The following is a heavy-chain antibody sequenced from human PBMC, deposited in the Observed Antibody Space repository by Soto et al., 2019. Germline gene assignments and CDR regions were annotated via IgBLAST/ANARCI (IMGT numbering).Heavy chain of an antibody. CDR1: GLRITFNY. CDR2: INPNSGGT. CDR3: ARESRGIAAAGPDY. V-gene: IGHV1-2*04. D-gene: IGHD6-13*01. J-gene: IGHJ4*02. Sequence: SAKPCSKACGLRITFNYMHSLRQETGQGLEWMGWINPNSGGTNYAQKFQGWVTMTRDTSISTAYMELSRLRSDDTAVYYCARESRGIAAAGPDYWGQGTLVTVSS.